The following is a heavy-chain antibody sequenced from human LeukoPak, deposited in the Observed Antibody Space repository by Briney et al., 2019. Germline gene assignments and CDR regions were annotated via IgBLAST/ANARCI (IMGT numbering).Heavy chain of an antibody. CDR3: AKDGGLLWFGELGYGMDV. V-gene: IGHV3-9*01. CDR1: GFTFDDYA. D-gene: IGHD3-10*01. J-gene: IGHJ6*02. CDR2: ISWNSGSI. Sequence: GGSLRLSCAASGFTFDDYAMHWVRHAPGKGLEWVSGISWNSGSIGYADSVKGRFTISRDNAKNSLYLQMNSLRAEDTALYYCAKDGGLLWFGELGYGMDVWGQGTTVTVSS.